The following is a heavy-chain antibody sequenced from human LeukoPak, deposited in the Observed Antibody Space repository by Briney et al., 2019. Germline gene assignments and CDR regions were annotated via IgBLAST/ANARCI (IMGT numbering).Heavy chain of an antibody. Sequence: SVKVSCKASGGTFSSYTISWVRQAPGQGLEWMGGIIPIFGTANYAQKFQGRVAITTDESTSTAYMELSSLRSEDTSVYYCARSSSYSGSYRFDYWGQGTLVTVSS. CDR1: GGTFSSYT. V-gene: IGHV1-69*05. CDR2: IIPIFGTA. J-gene: IGHJ4*02. D-gene: IGHD1-26*01. CDR3: ARSSSYSGSYRFDY.